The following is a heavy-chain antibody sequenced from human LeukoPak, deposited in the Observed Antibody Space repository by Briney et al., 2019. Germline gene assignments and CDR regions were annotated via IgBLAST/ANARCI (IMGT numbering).Heavy chain of an antibody. D-gene: IGHD2-2*01. CDR3: ARESAAIDGDAFDI. CDR1: GYTFTDYF. V-gene: IGHV1-2*02. CDR2: INPNSGDT. Sequence: ASVKVSCKASGYTFTDYFLHWVRQAPGQGLEWMGWINPNSGDTKYAQKFQGRVTMTRDTSISTAYMDLSSLTSDDTALYYCARESAAIDGDAFDIWGQGTMVTVSS. J-gene: IGHJ3*02.